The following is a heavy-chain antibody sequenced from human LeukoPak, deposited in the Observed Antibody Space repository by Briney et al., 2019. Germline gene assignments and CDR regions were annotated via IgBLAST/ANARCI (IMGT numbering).Heavy chain of an antibody. J-gene: IGHJ4*02. CDR1: GGSISSGGYY. V-gene: IGHV4-31*03. CDR2: IYYSGSA. CDR3: ARVAVWSDYFDY. D-gene: IGHD6-19*01. Sequence: SETLSLTCTVSGGSISSGGYYWSWIRQHPGKGLEWIGYIYYSGSAYYNPSLKSRVTISVDTSKNQFSLKLSSVTAADTAVYYCARVAVWSDYFDYWGQGTLVTVSS.